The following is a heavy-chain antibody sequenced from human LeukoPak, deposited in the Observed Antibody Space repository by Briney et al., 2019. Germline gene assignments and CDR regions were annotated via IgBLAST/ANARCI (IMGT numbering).Heavy chain of an antibody. CDR3: ARGGYCSSTSCLWFDP. CDR2: IYPGDSDT. J-gene: IGHJ5*02. V-gene: IGHV5-51*01. Sequence: GEPLKISCKGSGYSFTSYWIGWVRQMPGKGLEWMGIIYPGDSDTRYSPSFQGQVTISADKSISTAYLQWSSLKASDTAMYYCARGGYCSSTSCLWFDPWGQGTLVTVSS. CDR1: GYSFTSYW. D-gene: IGHD2-2*01.